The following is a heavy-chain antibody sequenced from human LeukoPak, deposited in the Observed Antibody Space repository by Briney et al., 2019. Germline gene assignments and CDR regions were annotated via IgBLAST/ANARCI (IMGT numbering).Heavy chain of an antibody. CDR1: GFTSSSNG. D-gene: IGHD4-11*01. V-gene: IGHV3-33*01. CDR3: ARPYYSNYYYYGMDV. CDR2: IWYDDK. J-gene: IGHJ6*02. Sequence: GGSLRLSCAASGFTSSSNGMHWVRQAPGKGLEWVGVIWYDDKYYADSVKGRFTISRDNSKNTLYLQMNSLRAEDTAVYYCARPYYSNYYYYGMDVWGQGTTVTVSS.